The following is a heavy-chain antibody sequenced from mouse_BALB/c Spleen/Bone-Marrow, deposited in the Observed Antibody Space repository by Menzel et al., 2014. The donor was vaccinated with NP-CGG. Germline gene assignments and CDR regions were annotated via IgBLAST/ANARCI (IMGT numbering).Heavy chain of an antibody. J-gene: IGHJ4*01. CDR2: ISSGSSTI. CDR3: ARWGYYYAMDY. Sequence: EVQGVESGGGLVQPGGSRKLSCAASGFTFSSFGMHWVRQAPEKGLEWVAYISSGSSTIYYADTVKGRFTISRDNPKNTLFLQITGLRSEDTAMYYCARWGYYYAMDYWGQGTSVTVSS. CDR1: GFTFSSFG. V-gene: IGHV5-17*02.